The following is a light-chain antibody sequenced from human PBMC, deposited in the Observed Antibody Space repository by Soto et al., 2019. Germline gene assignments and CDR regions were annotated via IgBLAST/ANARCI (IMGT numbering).Light chain of an antibody. CDR2: EVT. CDR3: SSYGGNNIYV. Sequence: QSVLTQPPSASGSPGQSVTISCTGTSSDVGGYNYVSWYQQHPGKAPKLMIYEVTKRPSGVPDRFSASKSGNTASLTVSGLQAEDEADYYCSSYGGNNIYVFGSGTKVTVL. J-gene: IGLJ1*01. CDR1: SSDVGGYNY. V-gene: IGLV2-8*01.